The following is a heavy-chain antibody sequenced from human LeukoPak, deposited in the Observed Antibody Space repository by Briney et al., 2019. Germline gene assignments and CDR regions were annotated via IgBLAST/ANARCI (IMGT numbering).Heavy chain of an antibody. CDR1: GFTFSNYW. V-gene: IGHV3-74*01. CDR3: TRSVFPYYFDC. Sequence: QPGGSLRLSCVASGFTFSNYWIHWVRQAPGKGLVSVSRTNNDGSNTTYAGFVKGRFTSSRDNAKNTLYLQMDSLRAEDTAVYYCTRSVFPYYFDCWGQGTLVTVSS. D-gene: IGHD3-10*02. J-gene: IGHJ4*02. CDR2: TNNDGSNT.